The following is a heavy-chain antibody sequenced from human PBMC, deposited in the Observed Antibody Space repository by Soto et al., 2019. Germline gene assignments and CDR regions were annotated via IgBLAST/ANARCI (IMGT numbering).Heavy chain of an antibody. CDR3: ARSQGSSTSLEIYYYYYYGMDV. Sequence: QVQLVQSGAEVQKPGSSVKVSCKASGDTFSSYAISGVRQAPGQGLEWMGGIIPISDTTNYAQKFQGRVTITADESTSTAYMELSSLRSEDTAVYYCARSQGSSTSLEIYYYYYYGMDVWGQGTTVTVSS. J-gene: IGHJ6*02. CDR1: GDTFSSYA. D-gene: IGHD2-2*01. V-gene: IGHV1-69*01. CDR2: IIPISDTT.